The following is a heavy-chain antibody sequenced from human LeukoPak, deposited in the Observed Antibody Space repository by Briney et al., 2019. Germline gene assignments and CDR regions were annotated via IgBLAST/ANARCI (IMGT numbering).Heavy chain of an antibody. CDR3: ARASGYDLDY. CDR2: IISDGSST. D-gene: IGHD5-12*01. Sequence: PGGSLRLSCAASGFTFSSYWMHWVRQGPGKGLVWVSRIISDGSSTSYADSVKGRFTISRDNAKNTLYLQMNSLRAEDTAVYYCARASGYDLDYWGQGTLVTVSS. CDR1: GFTFSSYW. J-gene: IGHJ4*02. V-gene: IGHV3-74*01.